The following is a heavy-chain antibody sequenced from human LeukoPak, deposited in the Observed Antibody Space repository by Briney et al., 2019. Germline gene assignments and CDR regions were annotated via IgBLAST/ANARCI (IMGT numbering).Heavy chain of an antibody. J-gene: IGHJ4*02. D-gene: IGHD1-26*01. CDR3: AKGAGSKPFDY. V-gene: IGHV3-23*01. CDR2: ISGSGGAT. CDR1: GFTFSTYG. Sequence: GGSLRLSCAASGFTFSTYGMSWVRQAPGKGLEWVSAISGSGGATYYADSVKGRFSISRDNSQNTLYVQMNSLRAEDTAVYYCAKGAGSKPFDYWGRGTLVTVSS.